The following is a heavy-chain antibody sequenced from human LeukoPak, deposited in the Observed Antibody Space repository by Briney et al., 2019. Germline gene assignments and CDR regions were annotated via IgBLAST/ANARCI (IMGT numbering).Heavy chain of an antibody. Sequence: SVKVSCKASGGTFSSYGFSWVRQAPGQGLEWMGRIIPFLDIPNYAQKFQGRLTITADKSTSTSYMELTHLRSDDTAVYYCAPQGRLMEWLPLGTWGQGTLVTVSS. CDR1: GGTFSSYG. J-gene: IGHJ5*02. CDR3: APQGRLMEWLPLGT. D-gene: IGHD3-3*01. V-gene: IGHV1-69*04. CDR2: IIPFLDIP.